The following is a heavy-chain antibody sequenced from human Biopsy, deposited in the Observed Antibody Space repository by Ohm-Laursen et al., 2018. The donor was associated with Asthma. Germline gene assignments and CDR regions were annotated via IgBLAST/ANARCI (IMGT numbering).Heavy chain of an antibody. Sequence: GASVKVSCKASGGTFSSYAISWVRQAPGQGLEWMGGIIPIFGTANYAQKLQGRVTMTTDTSTSTAYMELRSLRSDDTAVYYCASGLGMDVWGQGTTVTVSS. J-gene: IGHJ6*02. V-gene: IGHV1-69*05. CDR2: IIPIFGTA. CDR3: ASGLGMDV. CDR1: GGTFSSYA.